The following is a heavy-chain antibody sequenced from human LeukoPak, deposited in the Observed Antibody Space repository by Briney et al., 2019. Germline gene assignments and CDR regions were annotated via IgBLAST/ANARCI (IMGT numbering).Heavy chain of an antibody. CDR2: INPNSGGT. J-gene: IGHJ6*03. D-gene: IGHD3-10*01. CDR1: GYTFTGYY. Sequence: ASVKVSCKASGYTFTGYYMHWVRQAPGQGLEWMGWINPNSGGTNYAQKFQGRVTMTRNTSISTAYMELSSLRSEDTAVYYCARVTQGYGSGSYIYYYYYMDVWGKGTTVTVSS. V-gene: IGHV1-2*02. CDR3: ARVTQGYGSGSYIYYYYYMDV.